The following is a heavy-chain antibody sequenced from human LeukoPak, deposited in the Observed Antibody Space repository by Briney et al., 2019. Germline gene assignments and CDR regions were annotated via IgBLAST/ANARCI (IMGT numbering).Heavy chain of an antibody. V-gene: IGHV1-18*01. CDR3: ARDFLMMATDYYYGMDV. CDR2: ISAYNGNT. CDR1: GYTFTSYG. J-gene: IGHJ6*02. Sequence: ASVKVSCKASGYTFTSYGISWVRQAPGQELEWMGWISAYNGNTDYAQKLQGRVTMTTDTSTSTAYMELRSLRSDDTAVYYCARDFLMMATDYYYGMDVWGQGTTVTVSS. D-gene: IGHD5-24*01.